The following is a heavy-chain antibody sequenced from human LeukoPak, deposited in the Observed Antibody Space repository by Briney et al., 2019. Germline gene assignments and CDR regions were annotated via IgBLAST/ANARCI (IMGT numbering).Heavy chain of an antibody. CDR1: GGSISSYY. Sequence: PSETLSLTCTVSGGSISSYYWSWIRQPPGKGLEWIGYIYYSGSTNYSPSLKSRVTISVDTSKNQFSLKLSSVTAADTAVYYCARSDWTYYYDKWGQGTLVTVSS. V-gene: IGHV4-59*01. J-gene: IGHJ4*02. CDR2: IYYSGST. D-gene: IGHD3-22*01. CDR3: ARSDWTYYYDK.